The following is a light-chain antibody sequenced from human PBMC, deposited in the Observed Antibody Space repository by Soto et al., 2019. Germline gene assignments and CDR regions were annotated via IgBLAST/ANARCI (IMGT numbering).Light chain of an antibody. J-gene: IGKJ4*01. V-gene: IGKV3-11*01. CDR3: QQRSKWPLT. CDR2: DAS. CDR1: QSVTDL. Sequence: TQSPVTLTLSPGERATLSCRASQSVTDLLAWYQQKPGQAPRLLIYDASNRATGIPARFSGSGSGTDFTLTISSLEPEDFAVYYCQQRSKWPLTFGGGTKVDIK.